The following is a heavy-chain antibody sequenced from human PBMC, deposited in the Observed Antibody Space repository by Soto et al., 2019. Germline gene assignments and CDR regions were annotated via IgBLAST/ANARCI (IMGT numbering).Heavy chain of an antibody. CDR2: INSDGSST. J-gene: IGHJ2*01. CDR3: ARDRQTPYYYDLRYFDL. V-gene: IGHV3-74*01. D-gene: IGHD3-22*01. Sequence: GGSLRLSCVASGFTFGGYWVHWVRQAPGKGLVWVSRINSDGSSTSYADSVKGRFTISRDNAKNTLYLQMNSLRAEDTAVYYCARDRQTPYYYDLRYFDLWGRGTLVTVSS. CDR1: GFTFGGYW.